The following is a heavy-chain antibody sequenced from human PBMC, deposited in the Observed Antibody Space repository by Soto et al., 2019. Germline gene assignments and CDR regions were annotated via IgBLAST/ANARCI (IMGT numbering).Heavy chain of an antibody. CDR1: GDSFSSDSYY. CDR3: VRLPVAFRSSVAH. J-gene: IGHJ4*02. CDR2: INYSGTT. Sequence: PETLSLTCTVSGDSFSSDSYYWGWIRQPPGKTLEWIGSINYSGTTYYNPSLKSRVTISIDTSRNQFSLSLASVTAADTSFYFCVRLPVAFRSSVAHRGPRAPVTVSS. V-gene: IGHV4-39*01. D-gene: IGHD6-25*01.